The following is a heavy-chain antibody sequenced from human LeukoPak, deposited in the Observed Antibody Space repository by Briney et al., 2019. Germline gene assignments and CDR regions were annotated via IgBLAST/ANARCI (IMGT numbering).Heavy chain of an antibody. J-gene: IGHJ4*02. Sequence: GGSLRLSCAASGFTFSSYSMNWVRQAPGKGLEWVSSISSSSSYIYYADSVKGRFTISRDNAKNSLYLQMNSLRAEDTAVYYCARAPYGDYYFDYWGQGTLVTISS. D-gene: IGHD4-17*01. CDR3: ARAPYGDYYFDY. V-gene: IGHV3-21*01. CDR1: GFTFSSYS. CDR2: ISSSSSYI.